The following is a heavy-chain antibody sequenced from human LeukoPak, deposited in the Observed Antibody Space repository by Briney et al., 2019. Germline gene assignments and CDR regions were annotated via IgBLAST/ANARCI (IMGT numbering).Heavy chain of an antibody. CDR3: ARDKDAFFGGAYGY. V-gene: IGHV3-21*01. CDR1: GFTFSSYS. J-gene: IGHJ4*02. Sequence: PGGSLRLSCAASGFTFSSYSMNWVRQAPGKGLEWVSSISSSSSYIYYADSVKGRFTISRDNAKNSLYLQMNSLRAEGTAVYYCARDKDAFFGGAYGYWGQGTLVTVSS. CDR2: ISSSSSYI. D-gene: IGHD3-16*01.